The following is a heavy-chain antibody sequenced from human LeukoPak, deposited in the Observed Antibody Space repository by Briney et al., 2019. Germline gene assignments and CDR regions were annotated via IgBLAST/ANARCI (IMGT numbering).Heavy chain of an antibody. CDR1: GDSISSSNYY. V-gene: IGHV4-39*01. CDR3: ARRWNYGRNYYIDV. CDR2: INDSGRT. D-gene: IGHD1-7*01. Sequence: PSETLSLTCTVFGDSISSSNYYWSWIRQPPGKGLEWIGEINDSGRTNYNPSLMSRVTVSVDTSKNQFSLRLTSVTATDTAVYYCARRWNYGRNYYIDVWGNGATVSVSS. J-gene: IGHJ6*03.